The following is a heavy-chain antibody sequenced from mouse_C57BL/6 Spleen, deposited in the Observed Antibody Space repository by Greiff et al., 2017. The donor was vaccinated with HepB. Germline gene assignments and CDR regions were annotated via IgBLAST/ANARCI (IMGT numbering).Heavy chain of an antibody. CDR2: IDPSDSDT. J-gene: IGHJ2*01. Sequence: QVQLKQPGAELVRPGSSVKLSCKASGYTFTSYWMHWVQQRPIQGLEWIGNIDPSDSDTHYNHKFKDKATLTVDKSSSPAYMQLSSLTSEASAVYYCARGGDYWGQGTTLTVSS. V-gene: IGHV1-52*01. CDR3: ARGGDY. CDR1: GYTFTSYW.